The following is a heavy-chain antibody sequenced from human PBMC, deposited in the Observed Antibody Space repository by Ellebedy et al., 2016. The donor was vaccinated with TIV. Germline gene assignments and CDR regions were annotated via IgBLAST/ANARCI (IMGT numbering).Heavy chain of an antibody. Sequence: ASVKVSCXASGYTFTSYGISWVRQAPGQGLEWMGWISGYNGNIKYGQNLQGRVTMTTDTSTSTAYMELRSLRSDDTAVYYCARDRDYDFWSGYGYYYYMDVWGKGTTVTVSS. D-gene: IGHD3-3*01. CDR2: ISGYNGNI. CDR3: ARDRDYDFWSGYGYYYYMDV. CDR1: GYTFTSYG. V-gene: IGHV1-18*01. J-gene: IGHJ6*03.